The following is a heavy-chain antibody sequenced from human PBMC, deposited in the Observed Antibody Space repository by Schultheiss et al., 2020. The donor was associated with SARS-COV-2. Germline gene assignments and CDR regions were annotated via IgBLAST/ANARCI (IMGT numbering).Heavy chain of an antibody. V-gene: IGHV1-8*01. CDR1: GYTFTSYD. D-gene: IGHD3-3*01. J-gene: IGHJ4*02. CDR2: MNPNSGNT. Sequence: GGSLRLSCKASGYTFTSYDINWVRQATGQGLEWMGWMNPNSGNTGYAQKFQGRVTMTTDTSTSTSYMELRSLRSDDTAMYYCARDQGIQFLEWLFDYWGQGTLVTVSS. CDR3: ARDQGIQFLEWLFDY.